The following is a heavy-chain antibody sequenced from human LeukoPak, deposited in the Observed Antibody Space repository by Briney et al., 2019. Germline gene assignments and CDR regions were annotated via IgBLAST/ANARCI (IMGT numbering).Heavy chain of an antibody. Sequence: SVTLSLTCTVSGGSIGSNYWTWIRQPPGKGLEYIGYIYYTGGTNYNPSLKSRVTISVDTSKNQFSLRLSSVTAADTAVYFCAKYGNSGWVIDNWGQGTLVTVSS. CDR2: IYYTGGT. CDR3: AKYGNSGWVIDN. D-gene: IGHD6-19*01. CDR1: GGSIGSNY. V-gene: IGHV4-59*08. J-gene: IGHJ4*02.